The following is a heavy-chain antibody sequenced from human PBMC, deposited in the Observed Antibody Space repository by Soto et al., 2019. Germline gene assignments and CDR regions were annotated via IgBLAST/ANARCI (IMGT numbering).Heavy chain of an antibody. V-gene: IGHV4-59*01. CDR1: GGSSSSYY. Sequence: SETLSLTCTVSGGSSSSYYWSWIRQPPGKGLEWIGYIYYSGSTNYNPSLKSRVTISVDTSKNQFSLKLSSVTAADTAVYYCARGRGSYWGYFDYWGQGTLVTVSS. D-gene: IGHD1-26*01. CDR2: IYYSGST. CDR3: ARGRGSYWGYFDY. J-gene: IGHJ4*02.